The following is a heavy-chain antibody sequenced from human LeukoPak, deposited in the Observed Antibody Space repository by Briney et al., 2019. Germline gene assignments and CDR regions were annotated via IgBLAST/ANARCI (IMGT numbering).Heavy chain of an antibody. J-gene: IGHJ4*02. CDR1: GGTFSRIA. D-gene: IGHD3-16*01. V-gene: IGHV1-69*04. Sequence: ASVKVSCKASGGTFSRIAISWVRQAPGQGLEWMGRIIPILGIANYVQEFQGRLTITADKSTSTAYMELSSLRSEDTAVYYCTEAGEKNWGQGTLVTVSS. CDR3: TEAGEKN. CDR2: IIPILGIA.